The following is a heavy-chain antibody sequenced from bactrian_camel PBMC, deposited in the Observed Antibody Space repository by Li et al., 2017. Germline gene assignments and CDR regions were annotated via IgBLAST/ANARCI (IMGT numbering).Heavy chain of an antibody. CDR1: EFRQSSKS. CDR2: INSSGRT. J-gene: IGHJ4*01. Sequence: HVQLVESGGESVQAGGSLRLSCAASEFRQSSKSMAWFRQAPGKEREKVADINSSGRTTYTDSVKGRFTISKDNAKNTLYPQMNSLKPEDTAMYYCAAGAWSLEGWIQRVSYWGQGTRVTVS. V-gene: IGHV3S55*01. CDR3: AAGAWSLEGWIQRVSY. D-gene: IGHD5*01.